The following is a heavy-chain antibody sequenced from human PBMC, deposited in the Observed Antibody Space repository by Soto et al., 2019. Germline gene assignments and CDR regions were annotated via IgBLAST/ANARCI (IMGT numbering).Heavy chain of an antibody. Sequence: GGSLRLSCAAPGFTFSAYWMHWVRQAPGKGLVWVSRINTDGSDTSYADSVEGRFTISRDNAKNTLYLQMNSLRAEDTAIYYCASPVVPAAIWGQGTLVTVSS. J-gene: IGHJ4*02. V-gene: IGHV3-74*01. D-gene: IGHD2-2*01. CDR1: GFTFSAYW. CDR2: INTDGSDT. CDR3: ASPVVPAAI.